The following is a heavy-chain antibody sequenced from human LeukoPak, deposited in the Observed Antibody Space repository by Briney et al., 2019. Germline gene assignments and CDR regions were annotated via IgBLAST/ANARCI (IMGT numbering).Heavy chain of an antibody. CDR2: IYSGGST. J-gene: IGHJ4*02. CDR1: GFTVSTYY. D-gene: IGHD2-2*01. Sequence: GGSLRLSCAASGFTVSTYYMTWARQAPGKGLECVSVIYSGGSTYYADSVKGRFTVSRDNSKNTLYLQMNSLRAEDTAMYYCARGLGYCTSTTCLLPFDYWGQGTLVTVSS. V-gene: IGHV3-53*01. CDR3: ARGLGYCTSTTCLLPFDY.